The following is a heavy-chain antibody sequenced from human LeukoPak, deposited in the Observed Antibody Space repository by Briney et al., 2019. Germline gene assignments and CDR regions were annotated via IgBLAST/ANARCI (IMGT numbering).Heavy chain of an antibody. Sequence: SETLSLTCTVSGGSISSSSYYWGWIRQPPGKGLEWIGSIYHSGSTYYNPSLKSRVTISVDTSKNQFSLKLRSVTAADTAVYYCARVVQSTDSSGFYLPEYFQHWGQGTLVTVSS. CDR1: GGSISSSSYY. CDR2: IYHSGST. D-gene: IGHD3-22*01. V-gene: IGHV4-39*07. J-gene: IGHJ1*01. CDR3: ARVVQSTDSSGFYLPEYFQH.